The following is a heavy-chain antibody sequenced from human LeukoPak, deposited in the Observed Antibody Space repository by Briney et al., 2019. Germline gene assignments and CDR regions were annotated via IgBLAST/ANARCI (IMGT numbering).Heavy chain of an antibody. Sequence: GGSLRLSCAASGFTFSSYGMHWVRQAPGKGLDWVAFLRYDGSNKYYADSVKGRFTISRDNSKNTLYLQMNTLRAEDTVTYCCAKDQAAAVLLLLPGRFDYWGQGTLVTVSS. D-gene: IGHD3-22*01. J-gene: IGHJ4*02. CDR1: GFTFSSYG. CDR2: LRYDGSNK. CDR3: AKDQAAAVLLLLPGRFDY. V-gene: IGHV3-30*02.